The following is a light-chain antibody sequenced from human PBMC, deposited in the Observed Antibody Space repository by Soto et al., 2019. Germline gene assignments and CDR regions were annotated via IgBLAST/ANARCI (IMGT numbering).Light chain of an antibody. V-gene: IGLV4-60*02. Sequence: QLVLTQSSSASASXGXXXKLTCTLSSGHSTYIIAWHQQQPGKAPRYLMKLEGSGSYNKGSGIPDRFSGSSSGADRYLTISNLQFEDEADYYCETWDTNVVVFGGGTKLTVL. CDR3: ETWDTNVVV. CDR2: LEGSGSY. CDR1: SGHSTYI. J-gene: IGLJ2*01.